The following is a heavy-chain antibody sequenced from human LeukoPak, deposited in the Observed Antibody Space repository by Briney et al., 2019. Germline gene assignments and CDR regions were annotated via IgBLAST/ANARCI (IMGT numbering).Heavy chain of an antibody. V-gene: IGHV4-39*01. J-gene: IGHJ4*02. CDR1: GGSISSSSYY. CDR2: IFYSGRT. D-gene: IGHD1-26*01. CDR3: ARHDSGTYYRFDH. Sequence: PSEILSLTCTVSGGSISSSSYYWDWIRQPPGKGLEWIGTIFYSGRTYYNPSLKSRVTMSVDTSKNQFSLKLSSATAADTTVYYCARHDSGTYYRFDHWGQGTPVTVSS.